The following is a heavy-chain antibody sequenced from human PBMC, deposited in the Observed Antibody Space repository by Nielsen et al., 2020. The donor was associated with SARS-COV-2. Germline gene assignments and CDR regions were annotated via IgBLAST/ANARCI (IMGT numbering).Heavy chain of an antibody. D-gene: IGHD2-2*01. CDR3: ARDPACSSTSRYYYGMDV. Sequence: WIRQPPGKGLEWVAVISYDGSNKYYADSVKGRFTISRDNSKNTLYLQMNSLRAEDTAVYYCARDPACSSTSRYYYGMDVWGQGTTVTVSS. V-gene: IGHV3-30*04. CDR2: ISYDGSNK. J-gene: IGHJ6*02.